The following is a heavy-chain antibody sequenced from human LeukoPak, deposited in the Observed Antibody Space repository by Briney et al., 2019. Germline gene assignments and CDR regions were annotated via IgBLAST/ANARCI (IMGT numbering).Heavy chain of an antibody. CDR1: GGSIISSTFY. J-gene: IGHJ4*02. CDR2: IYYSGST. D-gene: IGHD3-3*01. CDR3: ARGSMSGYYTWYFDY. V-gene: IGHV4-39*07. Sequence: PSETLSLTCTVSGGSIISSTFYWGWVRQPPGKDLEWIGYIYYSGSTYYNPSLKSRVTISVDTSKNQFSLKLSSVTAADTAVYYCARGSMSGYYTWYFDYWGQGTLVTVSS.